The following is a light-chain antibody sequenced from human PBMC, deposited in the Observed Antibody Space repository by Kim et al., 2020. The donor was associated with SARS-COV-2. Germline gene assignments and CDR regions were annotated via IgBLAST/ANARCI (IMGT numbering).Light chain of an antibody. J-gene: IGKJ1*01. V-gene: IGKV1-5*03. CDR2: KAS. Sequence: ASVGDRVTITCRASQSVGKWLAWYQQKPGKAPELLIYKASNLQSGVPSRFSGSGSGTEFTLTISSLQPDDFATYYCQQSNDYSRTFGQGTKVEIK. CDR1: QSVGKW. CDR3: QQSNDYSRT.